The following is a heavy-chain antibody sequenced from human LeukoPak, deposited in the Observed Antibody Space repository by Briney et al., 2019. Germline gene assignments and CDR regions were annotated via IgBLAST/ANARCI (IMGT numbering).Heavy chain of an antibody. D-gene: IGHD6-13*01. Sequence: QPGGSLRLSCTASGFTVSSDYMSWVRQAPEKGLEWVSVISSGGSTNYADSVKGRFTISRDNSKNTVYLQMNSLRAEDTAVYYCARVQGRIAAAGAYWGQGTLVTVSS. J-gene: IGHJ4*02. CDR1: GFTVSSDY. CDR2: ISSGGST. V-gene: IGHV3-66*01. CDR3: ARVQGRIAAAGAY.